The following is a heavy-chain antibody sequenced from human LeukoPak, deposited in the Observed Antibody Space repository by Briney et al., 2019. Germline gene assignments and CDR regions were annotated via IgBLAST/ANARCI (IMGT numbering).Heavy chain of an antibody. D-gene: IGHD2-2*01. CDR1: GGTFSSYA. Sequence: ASVKVSCKASGGTFSSYAISWVRQAPGQGLEWMGGIIPIFGTASYAQKFQGRVTITADESTSTAYMELSSLRSEDTAVYYCARGGGYCSSTSCYHNWFDPWGQGTLVTVSS. CDR3: ARGGGYCSSTSCYHNWFDP. J-gene: IGHJ5*02. V-gene: IGHV1-69*01. CDR2: IIPIFGTA.